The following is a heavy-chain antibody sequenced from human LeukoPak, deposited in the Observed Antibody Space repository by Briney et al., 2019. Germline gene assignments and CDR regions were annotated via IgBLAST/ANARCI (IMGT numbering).Heavy chain of an antibody. CDR2: IYYSGST. J-gene: IGHJ4*02. CDR1: GGSISSYY. Sequence: SENLSLTCTVSGGSISSYYWSWIRQPPGKGLEWIGYIYYSGSTNYNPSLKSRVTISVDTSKNQFSLKLSSVTAADTAVYYCARQGAAAGRVDYWGQGTLVTVSS. CDR3: ARQGAAAGRVDY. D-gene: IGHD6-13*01. V-gene: IGHV4-59*08.